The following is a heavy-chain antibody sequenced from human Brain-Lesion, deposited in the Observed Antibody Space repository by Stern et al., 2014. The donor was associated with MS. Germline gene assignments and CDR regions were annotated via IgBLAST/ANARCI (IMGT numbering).Heavy chain of an antibody. CDR2: INGVDDKT. V-gene: IGHV1-3*01. J-gene: IGHJ4*02. CDR1: GYTFIRYA. Sequence: QVQLMQSGAEVKKPGASVKVSCKASGYTFIRYAMQWVRQAPGQRLEWMGRINGVDDKTKYSHKFQGRVTITRDTSANTVYMELSSLRSEDTAVYYCARDDHRDSSGHYAPFDDWGQGTRVTVSS. D-gene: IGHD3-22*01. CDR3: ARDDHRDSSGHYAPFDD.